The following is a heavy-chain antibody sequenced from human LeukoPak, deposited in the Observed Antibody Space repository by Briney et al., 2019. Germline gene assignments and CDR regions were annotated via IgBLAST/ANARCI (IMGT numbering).Heavy chain of an antibody. V-gene: IGHV3-48*01. CDR2: ISTSSSTI. CDR3: ARDLGGWSNY. CDR1: GFTFSGYS. D-gene: IGHD6-19*01. Sequence: TGGSLRLSCAASGFTFSGYSINWVRQAPGKGLEWVSYISTSSSTIYYADSVKGRFTISRDNSKNTLYLQMNSLRAEDTAVYYCARDLGGWSNYWGQGTLVTVSS. J-gene: IGHJ4*02.